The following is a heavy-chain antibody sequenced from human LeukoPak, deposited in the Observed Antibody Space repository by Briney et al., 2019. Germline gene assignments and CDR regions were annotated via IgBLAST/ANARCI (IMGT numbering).Heavy chain of an antibody. J-gene: IGHJ6*03. D-gene: IGHD3-3*01. Sequence: SETLSLTCAVSGGSISSGGYSWSWIRQPPGKGLEWIGYIYYSGSTYYNPSLKSRVTISVDTSRNQFSLKLSSVTAADTAVYYCARAPPSGYYNYYYYMDVWGKGTTVTVSS. CDR1: GGSISSGGYS. CDR3: ARAPPSGYYNYYYYMDV. CDR2: IYYSGST. V-gene: IGHV4-30-4*07.